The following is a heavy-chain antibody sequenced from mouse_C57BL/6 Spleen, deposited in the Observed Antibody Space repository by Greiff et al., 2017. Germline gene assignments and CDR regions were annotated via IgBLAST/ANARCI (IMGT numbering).Heavy chain of an antibody. J-gene: IGHJ2*01. Sequence: VQLQQSGPELVKPGASVKISCKASGYSFTGYYMNWVKQSPEKSLEWIGEINPSTGGTTYNQKFKAKATLTVDKSSSTAYMPLKSLTSEDSAVYYCERGYCSFDYWGQGTTLTVSS. CDR2: INPSTGGT. CDR1: GYSFTGYY. CDR3: ERGYCSFDY. D-gene: IGHD1-1*01. V-gene: IGHV1-42*01.